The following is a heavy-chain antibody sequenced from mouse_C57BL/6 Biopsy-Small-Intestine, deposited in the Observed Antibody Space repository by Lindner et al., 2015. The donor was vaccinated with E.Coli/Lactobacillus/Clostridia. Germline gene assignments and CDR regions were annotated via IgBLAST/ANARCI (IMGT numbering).Heavy chain of an antibody. V-gene: IGHV1-19*01. CDR3: TRNYASSDWYFDV. CDR2: INPYNGDT. D-gene: IGHD1-1*01. J-gene: IGHJ1*03. Sequence: VQLQESGPELVKPGASVKMSCKASGYTFTDYYMHWVKQSHGKSLEWIGVINPYNGDTRYNQKFKGKATLTVDKSSSTAYMELNSLTSEDSAVYYCTRNYASSDWYFDVWGTGTTVTVSS. CDR1: GYTFTDYY.